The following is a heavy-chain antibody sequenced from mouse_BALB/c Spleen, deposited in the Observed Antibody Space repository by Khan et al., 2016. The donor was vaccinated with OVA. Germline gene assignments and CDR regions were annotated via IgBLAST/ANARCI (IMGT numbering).Heavy chain of an antibody. J-gene: IGHJ4*01. CDR3: ARSLYYSDSYALDY. V-gene: IGHV3-2*02. Sequence: EVQLQESGPGLVKPSQSLSLTCTVTGYSITSDYAWNWIRQFPGNKLEWMGYISSTGSTSYNPSLKGRISITRDTSNNQFFLHLNSVTSEDTATYYCARSLYYSDSYALDYWGQGTSVTVSS. CDR2: ISSTGST. D-gene: IGHD2-13*01. CDR1: GYSITSDYA.